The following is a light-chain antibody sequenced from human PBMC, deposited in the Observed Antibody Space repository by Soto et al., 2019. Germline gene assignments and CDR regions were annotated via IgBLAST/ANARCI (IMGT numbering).Light chain of an antibody. Sequence: EKVITPSPAALSVSPGERATLSCRASQSVNSNLAWYQRKPGQAPRLLLYGASTRATGIPARFSGSASGTEFTLTISSLQSEDSAVYYCQQYNDWPLTFGGGTKVDIK. J-gene: IGKJ4*01. CDR2: GAS. V-gene: IGKV3-15*01. CDR1: QSVNSN. CDR3: QQYNDWPLT.